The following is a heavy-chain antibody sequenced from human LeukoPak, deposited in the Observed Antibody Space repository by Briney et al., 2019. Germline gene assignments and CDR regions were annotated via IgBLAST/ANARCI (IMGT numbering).Heavy chain of an antibody. J-gene: IGHJ6*03. V-gene: IGHV4-34*01. CDR2: INHSGST. Sequence: PSETLSLTCAVYGGSFSGYYWSWIRQPPGKGLEWIGEINHSGSTNYNPSLKSRVTISVDTSKNQFSLKLSSVTAADTAVYYCARAYYDSSGYYFPDMDVWGKGTTVTVSS. CDR1: GGSFSGYY. CDR3: ARAYYDSSGYYFPDMDV. D-gene: IGHD3-22*01.